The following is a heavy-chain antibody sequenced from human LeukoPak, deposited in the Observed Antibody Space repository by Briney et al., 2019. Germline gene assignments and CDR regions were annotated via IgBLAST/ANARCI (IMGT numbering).Heavy chain of an antibody. V-gene: IGHV1-2*02. CDR3: ARVKTMIVVVRLFDY. J-gene: IGHJ4*02. CDR1: GYTFTDYY. Sequence: ASVKVSCKVSGYTFTDYYVHWVRQAPGEGLEWMGWINPNSGGTNYAQKFRGRVTMTRDTSISTAFMELSRLKSDDTAVYHCARVKTMIVVVRLFDYWGQGTLVTVSS. D-gene: IGHD3-22*01. CDR2: INPNSGGT.